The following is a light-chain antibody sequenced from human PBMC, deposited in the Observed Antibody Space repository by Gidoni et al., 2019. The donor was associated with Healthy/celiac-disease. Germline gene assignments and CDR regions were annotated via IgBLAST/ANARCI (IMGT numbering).Light chain of an antibody. CDR3: QQYNNWPLYT. Sequence: EIVMTQSPATLSVSPGERATLSCRASQSVSSNLAWYQQKPGQAPRLLIYGASTRATGIPARFSGRGSGTEFTLTIRSLQSEDFAVYYCQQYNNWPLYTFGQGTKLEIK. CDR2: GAS. CDR1: QSVSSN. J-gene: IGKJ2*01. V-gene: IGKV3-15*01.